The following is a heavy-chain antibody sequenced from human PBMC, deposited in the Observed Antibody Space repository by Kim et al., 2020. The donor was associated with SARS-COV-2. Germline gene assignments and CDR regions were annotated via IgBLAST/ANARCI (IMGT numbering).Heavy chain of an antibody. V-gene: IGHV4-39*01. D-gene: IGHD3-10*01. CDR1: GGSISSSSYY. CDR2: IYYSGST. CDR3: ARQLLWFGELLEPDPNWFDP. J-gene: IGHJ5*02. Sequence: SETLSLTCTVSGGSISSSSYYWGWIRQPPGKGLEWIGSIYYSGSTYYNPSLKSRVTISVDTSKNQFSLKLSSVTAADTAVYYCARQLLWFGELLEPDPNWFDPWGQGTLVTVSS.